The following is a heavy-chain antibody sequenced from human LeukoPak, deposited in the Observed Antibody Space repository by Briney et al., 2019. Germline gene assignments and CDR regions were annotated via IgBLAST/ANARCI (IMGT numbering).Heavy chain of an antibody. CDR3: AREATTDYGDYGLFDY. D-gene: IGHD4-17*01. CDR2: ISGSGGST. J-gene: IGHJ4*02. V-gene: IGHV3-23*01. CDR1: GFTFGSYA. Sequence: PGGSLRLSCAVSGFTFGSYAMGWVRQAPGKGLEWVSAISGSGGSTYYADSVKGRFTISRDNSKNTLYLQMNSLRAEDTAVYYCAREATTDYGDYGLFDYWGQGTLVTVSS.